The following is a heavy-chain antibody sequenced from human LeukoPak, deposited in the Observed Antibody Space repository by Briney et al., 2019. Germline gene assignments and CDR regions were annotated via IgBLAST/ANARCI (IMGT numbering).Heavy chain of an antibody. CDR3: AKDRGGYGYGNYFDY. V-gene: IGHV3-43D*03. Sequence: GGSLRLSCAASGFTFDDYAMHWVRQAPGKGLEWVSLISWNGVSTYYADSVKGRFTISRDNSKNSLYLQMNSLRAEDTALYYCAKDRGGYGYGNYFDYWGQGTLVTVAS. J-gene: IGHJ4*02. CDR1: GFTFDDYA. D-gene: IGHD5-18*01. CDR2: ISWNGVST.